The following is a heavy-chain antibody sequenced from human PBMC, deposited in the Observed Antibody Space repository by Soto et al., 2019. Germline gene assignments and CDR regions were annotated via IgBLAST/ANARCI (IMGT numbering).Heavy chain of an antibody. V-gene: IGHV1-46*01. CDR3: AKDIAAAGMGDYYYGMDV. D-gene: IGHD6-13*01. Sequence: ASVKVSCKASGYTFTSYYMHWVRQAPGQGLEWMGIINPSGGSTSYAQKFQGRVTMTRDTSTSTVYMELSSLRSKDTAVYYCAKDIAAAGMGDYYYGMDVWGQGTTVTVSS. CDR1: GYTFTSYY. CDR2: INPSGGST. J-gene: IGHJ6*02.